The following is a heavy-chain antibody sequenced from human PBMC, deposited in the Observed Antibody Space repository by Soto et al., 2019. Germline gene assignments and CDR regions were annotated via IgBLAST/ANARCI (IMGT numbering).Heavy chain of an antibody. CDR3: VKDRRTEAYGMEV. D-gene: IGHD2-2*01. J-gene: IGHJ6*02. Sequence: QVQLVESGGGVVQPGRSLRLSCAASGFSFSSYGMHWVRQAPGKGLEWVAVISYDGSNKYYADSVKGRSTISRDTSKNTLYLKMNSLRAEDTAVFYCVKDRRTEAYGMEVWGQGTTVTVSS. V-gene: IGHV3-30*18. CDR2: ISYDGSNK. CDR1: GFSFSSYG.